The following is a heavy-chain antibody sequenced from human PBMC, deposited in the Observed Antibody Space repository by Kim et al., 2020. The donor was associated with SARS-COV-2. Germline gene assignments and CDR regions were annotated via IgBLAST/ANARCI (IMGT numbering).Heavy chain of an antibody. V-gene: IGHV1-3*01. D-gene: IGHD2-21*02. J-gene: IGHJ6*02. Sequence: STQQFQGAVTITRDTSASTAYMGLSSLRSEDTAVYYCAREAGDCGHRMDVWGQGTTVTVSS. CDR3: AREAGDCGHRMDV.